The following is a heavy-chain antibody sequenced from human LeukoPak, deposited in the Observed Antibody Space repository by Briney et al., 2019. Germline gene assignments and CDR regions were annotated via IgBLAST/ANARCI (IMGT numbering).Heavy chain of an antibody. CDR1: GGSISSYY. Sequence: SETLSLTCTVSGGSISSYYWSWIRQPPGKGLEWIGYIYYSGSTNYNPSLKSRVTISVDTSKNQFSLRLSSVTAADTAVYYCAGTMNANWFDPWGQGTLVTVSS. D-gene: IGHD3-22*01. CDR3: AGTMNANWFDP. CDR2: IYYSGST. J-gene: IGHJ5*02. V-gene: IGHV4-59*01.